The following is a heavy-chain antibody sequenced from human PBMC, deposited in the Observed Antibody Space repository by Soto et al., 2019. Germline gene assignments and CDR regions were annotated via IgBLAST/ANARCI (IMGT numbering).Heavy chain of an antibody. CDR3: TKDRSYYDTGGYSDY. J-gene: IGHJ4*02. V-gene: IGHV3-23*01. D-gene: IGHD3-22*01. CDR2: ISGSGGST. CDR1: GFTFSSYA. Sequence: SLRLSCAASGFTFSSYAMSWVRQAPGKGLEWVSAISGSGGSTYYADSVKGRFTISRDNSKNTLYLQMNSLRAEDTAVYYCTKDRSYYDTGGYSDYWGQGTLVTVSS.